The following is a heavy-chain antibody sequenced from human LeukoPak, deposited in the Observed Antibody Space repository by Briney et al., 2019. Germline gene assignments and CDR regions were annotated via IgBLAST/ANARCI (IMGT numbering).Heavy chain of an antibody. J-gene: IGHJ3*02. CDR1: GVSVSSYY. D-gene: IGHD6-19*01. CDR3: ARARYVSAWYAFDI. V-gene: IGHV4-59*02. Sequence: SETLSFTCTVSGVSVSSYYWSWIRQPPGKGLEWIGYIYYTGSGNNSPSLKSRVTMSVDTSKNQFSLRLNSVTAADTAVYYCARARYVSAWYAFDIWGQGTMVTVSS. CDR2: IYYTGSG.